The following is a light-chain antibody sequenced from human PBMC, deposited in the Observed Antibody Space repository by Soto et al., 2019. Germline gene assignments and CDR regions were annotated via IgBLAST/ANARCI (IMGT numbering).Light chain of an antibody. CDR3: SSYTSSSTLL. J-gene: IGLJ2*01. Sequence: QSVLTQPASVSGSPGQSITISCTGTSSDVGGYNYVSWYQQHPGKAPKLLIYEVSNRPSGVSIRFSGSKSGNTASLTISGLQAEDEADYYCSSYTSSSTLLFGGGTQLTVL. V-gene: IGLV2-14*01. CDR2: EVS. CDR1: SSDVGGYNY.